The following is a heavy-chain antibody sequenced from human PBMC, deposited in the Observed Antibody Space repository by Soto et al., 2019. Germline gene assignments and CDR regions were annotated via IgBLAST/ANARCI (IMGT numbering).Heavy chain of an antibody. D-gene: IGHD3-16*01. J-gene: IGHJ6*02. V-gene: IGHV5-51*01. CDR3: ARRIRGHGYYYYYGMDV. Sequence: PGESLKISCKGSGYSFTSYWIGWVRQMPGKGLEWMGIIYPGDSDTRYSPSFQGQVTISADKSISTAYLQWSSLKASDTAMYYCARRIRGHGYYYYYGMDVWGQGTTVTVSS. CDR1: GYSFTSYW. CDR2: IYPGDSDT.